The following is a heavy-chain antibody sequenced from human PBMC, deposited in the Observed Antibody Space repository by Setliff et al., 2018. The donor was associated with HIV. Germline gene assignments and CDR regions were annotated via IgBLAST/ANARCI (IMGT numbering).Heavy chain of an antibody. CDR2: IIPILGIP. CDR3: AIGQALGSSLDP. D-gene: IGHD3-10*01. J-gene: IGHJ5*02. V-gene: IGHV1-69*02. Sequence: ASVKVSCKATGGAFSSHTFTWVRQVPGQGLEWMGRIIPILGIPNYAQNVQGRLTIRADKSTRTAYLELSSLRSDDSDVYFCAIGQALGSSLDPWGQGTLVTV. CDR1: GGAFSSHT.